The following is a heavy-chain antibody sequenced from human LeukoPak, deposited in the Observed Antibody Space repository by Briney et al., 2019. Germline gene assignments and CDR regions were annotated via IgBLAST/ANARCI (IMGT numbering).Heavy chain of an antibody. J-gene: IGHJ5*02. Sequence: SETLSLTCTVSGDSISSSSYYWGWIRQPPGKGLEWIGSFYDGESTFYNPSLTSRVTISVDTSKNQFSLKLSSVTAADTAVYYCARESPDYYGSGSPNWFDPWGQGTLVTVSS. D-gene: IGHD3-10*01. CDR2: FYDGEST. CDR3: ARESPDYYGSGSPNWFDP. CDR1: GDSISSSSYY. V-gene: IGHV4-39*07.